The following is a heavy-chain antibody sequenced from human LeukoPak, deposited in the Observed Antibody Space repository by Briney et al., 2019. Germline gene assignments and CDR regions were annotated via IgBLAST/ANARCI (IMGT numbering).Heavy chain of an antibody. V-gene: IGHV4-31*03. CDR2: IYYSGST. D-gene: IGHD2-2*01. Sequence: SETLSLTCTVSGGSISSGGYYWSWIRQHPGKGLEWIGYIYYSGSTYYNPSLKSRVTISVDTSKNQFSLKLSSVTAADTAVYYCARDMGRYCSSTSCHGWFDPWGQGTLVTVSS. CDR1: GGSISSGGYY. J-gene: IGHJ5*02. CDR3: ARDMGRYCSSTSCHGWFDP.